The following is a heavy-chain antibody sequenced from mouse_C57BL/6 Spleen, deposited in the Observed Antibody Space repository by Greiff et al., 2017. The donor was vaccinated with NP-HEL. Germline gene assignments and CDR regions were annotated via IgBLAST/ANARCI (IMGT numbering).Heavy chain of an antibody. CDR3: ARSGSNYGNYPAWFAY. Sequence: QVQLQQSGPELVKPGASVKISCKASGYAFSSSWMNWVKQRPGKGLEWIGRIYPGDGDTNYNGTFKGKATLTADKSSSTAYMQLSSLTSEDSAVYFCARSGSNYGNYPAWFAYWGQGTLVTVSA. J-gene: IGHJ3*01. V-gene: IGHV1-82*01. CDR2: IYPGDGDT. CDR1: GYAFSSSW. D-gene: IGHD2-1*01.